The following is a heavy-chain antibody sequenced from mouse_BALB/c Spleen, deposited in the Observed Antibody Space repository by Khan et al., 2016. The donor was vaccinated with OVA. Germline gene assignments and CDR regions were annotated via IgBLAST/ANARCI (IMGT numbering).Heavy chain of an antibody. Sequence: QVQLQQPGPGLVQPSQSLSITCTVSGFSLSTYGVHWVRQSPGKGLEWLGLIWSGENTDYNAAFISRLSISKDNSKSQVFFKMNSLQPDDTAMYYCARNSYMYDFTYWGQGTLVTVSA. CDR3: ARNSYMYDFTY. D-gene: IGHD2-14*01. CDR2: IWSGENT. J-gene: IGHJ3*01. V-gene: IGHV2-2*01. CDR1: GFSLSTYG.